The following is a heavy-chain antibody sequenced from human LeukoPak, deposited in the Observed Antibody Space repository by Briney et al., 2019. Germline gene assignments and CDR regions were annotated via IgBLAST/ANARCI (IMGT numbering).Heavy chain of an antibody. V-gene: IGHV4-39*01. CDR2: IYYSGST. Sequence: PSETLSLTCTVSGGSISSSSYYWGWIRQPPGKGLEWIGSIYYSGSTYYNPSLKSRVTISVDTSKNQFSLKLSSVTAADTAVYYCARLGGYISSGYNGIFDYWGQGTLVTVSS. J-gene: IGHJ4*02. CDR1: GGSISSSSYY. CDR3: ARLGGYISSGYNGIFDY. D-gene: IGHD3-22*01.